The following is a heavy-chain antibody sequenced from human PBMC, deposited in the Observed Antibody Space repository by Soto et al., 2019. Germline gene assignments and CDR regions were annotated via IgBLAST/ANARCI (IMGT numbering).Heavy chain of an antibody. CDR3: ARRLAHVFGVVTLDAFDI. J-gene: IGHJ3*02. V-gene: IGHV4-59*08. Sequence: SETLSLTCTVSGGSISSYYWSWIRQPPGKGLEWIAYIHYSGRTNYNPSLKSRVTISVDTSKNQFSLKLSSVTAADTAVYYCARRLAHVFGVVTLDAFDIWGQGTMVTVSS. D-gene: IGHD3-3*01. CDR2: IHYSGRT. CDR1: GGSISSYY.